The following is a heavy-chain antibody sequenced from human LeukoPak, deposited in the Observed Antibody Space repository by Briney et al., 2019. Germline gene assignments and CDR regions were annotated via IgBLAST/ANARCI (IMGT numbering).Heavy chain of an antibody. V-gene: IGHV3-23*01. CDR2: ISDSGDNK. Sequence: GGSLRLSCAASGFTFSSYAMNWVRQAPGKGPEWVSMISDSGDNKYYADSLKGRFTISRDNSRNTLYLQMNSLRAEDTAIYYCAKDSLLLGDYFDSWGQGTLVTVSS. CDR3: AKDSLLLGDYFDS. D-gene: IGHD3-16*01. CDR1: GFTFSSYA. J-gene: IGHJ4*02.